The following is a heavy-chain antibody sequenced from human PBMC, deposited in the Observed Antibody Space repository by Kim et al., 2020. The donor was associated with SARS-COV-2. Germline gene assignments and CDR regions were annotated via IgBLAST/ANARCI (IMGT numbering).Heavy chain of an antibody. Sequence: GGSLRLSCAASGFTFSSYGMHWVRQAPGKGLEWVAVISYDGSNKYYADSVKGRFTISRDNSKNTLYLQMNSLRAEDTAVYYCAKDFFPGTTKDVCPFDYWGQGTLVTVSS. CDR3: AKDFFPGTTKDVCPFDY. D-gene: IGHD1-7*01. V-gene: IGHV3-30*18. CDR1: GFTFSSYG. CDR2: ISYDGSNK. J-gene: IGHJ4*02.